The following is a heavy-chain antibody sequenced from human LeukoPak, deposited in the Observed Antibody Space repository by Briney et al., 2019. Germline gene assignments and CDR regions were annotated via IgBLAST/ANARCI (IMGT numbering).Heavy chain of an antibody. CDR3: ARVKRFPTVWFDP. Sequence: ASVKVSCKASGYTFSDYDINWVRQAAGQGLEGMGWMNPITGSTGYVQKFRGRIIMTRDTSITTAFMELTSPTSDDAAIYYCARVKRFPTVWFDPGGQGTLVSVSS. D-gene: IGHD3-10*01. CDR1: GYTFSDYD. CDR2: MNPITGST. J-gene: IGHJ5*02. V-gene: IGHV1-8*01.